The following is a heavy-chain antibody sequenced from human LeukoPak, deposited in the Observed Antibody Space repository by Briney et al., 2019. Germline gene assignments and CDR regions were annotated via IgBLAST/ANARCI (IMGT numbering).Heavy chain of an antibody. V-gene: IGHV1-69*06. Sequence: SVKVSCKASGGTFSSYAISWVRQAPGQGLEWMGGIIPIFGTANYAQKFQGRVTITADKSTSTAYMELSSLRSEDTAVYYCARGALWFGESAGYYYGMDVWGQGTTVTVSS. J-gene: IGHJ6*02. CDR1: GGTFSSYA. CDR2: IIPIFGTA. D-gene: IGHD3-10*01. CDR3: ARGALWFGESAGYYYGMDV.